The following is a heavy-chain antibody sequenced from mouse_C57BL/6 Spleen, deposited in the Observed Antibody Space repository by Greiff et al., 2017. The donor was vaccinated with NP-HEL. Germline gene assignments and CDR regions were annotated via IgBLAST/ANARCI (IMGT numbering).Heavy chain of an antibody. Sequence: VKLQQPGAELVKPGASVKLSCKASGYTFTSYWMHWVKQRPGQGLEWIGMIHPNSGSTNYNEKFKSKATLTVDKSSSTAYMQLSSLTSEDSAVYYCAIEERYYYAMDYWGQGTSVTVSS. CDR2: IHPNSGST. D-gene: IGHD1-1*01. CDR1: GYTFTSYW. V-gene: IGHV1-64*01. J-gene: IGHJ4*01. CDR3: AIEERYYYAMDY.